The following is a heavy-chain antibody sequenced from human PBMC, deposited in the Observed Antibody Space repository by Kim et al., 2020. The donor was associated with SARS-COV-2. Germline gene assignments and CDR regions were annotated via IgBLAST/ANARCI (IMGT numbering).Heavy chain of an antibody. Sequence: GGSLRLSCAASGFTFSSYAMHWVRQAPGKGLEWVAVIWYDGSNKYYADSVKGRFTISRDNSKNTLYPQMNSLRAEDTAVYYCAKDNNLDSSSWYAMDYWGQGTLVTVSS. CDR2: IWYDGSNK. V-gene: IGHV3-33*06. D-gene: IGHD6-13*01. J-gene: IGHJ4*02. CDR3: AKDNNLDSSSWYAMDY. CDR1: GFTFSSYA.